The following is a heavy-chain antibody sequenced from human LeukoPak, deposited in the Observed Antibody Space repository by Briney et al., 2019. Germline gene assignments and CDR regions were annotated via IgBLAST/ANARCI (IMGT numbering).Heavy chain of an antibody. CDR2: IYSGGST. Sequence: GGSLRLSCAASGFTVSSNYMSWVRQAPGKGLEWVSVIYSGGSTYYADYVKGRFTISRDNSKNTLYLQMNSLRAEDTAVYYCARITMVRGVRDWGQGTLVTVSS. D-gene: IGHD3-10*01. J-gene: IGHJ4*02. V-gene: IGHV3-53*01. CDR1: GFTVSSNY. CDR3: ARITMVRGVRD.